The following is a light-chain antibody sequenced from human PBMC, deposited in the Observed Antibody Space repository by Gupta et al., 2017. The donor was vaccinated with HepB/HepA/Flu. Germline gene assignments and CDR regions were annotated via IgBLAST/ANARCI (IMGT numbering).Light chain of an antibody. CDR2: DVN. Sequence: QSALTQPSSVSGSPGQSITISCTGTSSDVGGYKFVSWYQQYPGKAPKLIISDVNNRPSGVSNRFSASKSGNMASLTISGLQSEDAADYFCSTYTATSTFVVFGGGTKLTVL. V-gene: IGLV2-14*01. J-gene: IGLJ2*01. CDR1: SSDVGGYKF. CDR3: STYTATSTFVV.